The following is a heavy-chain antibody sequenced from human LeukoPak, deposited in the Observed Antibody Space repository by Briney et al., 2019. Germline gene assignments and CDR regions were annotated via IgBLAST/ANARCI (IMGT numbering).Heavy chain of an antibody. J-gene: IGHJ5*02. D-gene: IGHD2-15*01. CDR2: ISGGGGST. CDR3: AKDLGITPA. Sequence: GGSLRLSCAASGFTFSSYAMSWVRQAPRKGLEWVSTISGGGGSTFYADSVKGRFTISRDNSKNTLYLQMNSLRAEDTAMYYCAKDLGITPAWGQGTLVTVSS. V-gene: IGHV3-23*01. CDR1: GFTFSSYA.